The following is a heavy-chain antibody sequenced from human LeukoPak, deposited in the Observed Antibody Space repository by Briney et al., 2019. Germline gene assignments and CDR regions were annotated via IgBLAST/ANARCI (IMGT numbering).Heavy chain of an antibody. V-gene: IGHV4-4*07. D-gene: IGHD3-16*02. CDR2: IFTSGST. J-gene: IGHJ4*02. CDR1: GDSISSYY. CDR3: ARQRAYDYVWKSYRALDY. Sequence: SETLSLTCNVSGDSISSYYWTWIRQPAGKGLQWIGRIFTSGSTSYHPSLKSRLTISLDMSKNQFSLKLTSVTAADTAVYYCARQRAYDYVWKSYRALDYWGQGTLVTVSS.